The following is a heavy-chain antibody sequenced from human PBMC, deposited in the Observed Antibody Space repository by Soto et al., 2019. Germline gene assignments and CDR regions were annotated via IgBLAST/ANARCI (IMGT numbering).Heavy chain of an antibody. V-gene: IGHV1-2*04. D-gene: IGHD3-9*01. CDR2: INPNSGGT. CDR1: GYTFTGYY. Sequence: ASVKVSCKASGYTFTGYYMHWVRQAPGQGLEWMGWINPNSGGTNYAQKFQGWVTMTRDTSISTAYMELSRLRSDDTAVYYCARGGFTYYDILMDRYGMDVWGQGTTVTVSS. CDR3: ARGGFTYYDILMDRYGMDV. J-gene: IGHJ6*02.